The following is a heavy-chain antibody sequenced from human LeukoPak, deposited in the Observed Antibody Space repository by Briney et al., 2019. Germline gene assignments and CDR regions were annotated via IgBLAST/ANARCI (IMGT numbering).Heavy chain of an antibody. Sequence: PSETLSLTCAVSGASITSFHWTWFRQPAGRGPEWIGLIYTSGSTLYNPSLQSRVAMSVDVTKNQLSLKLSYVTAADAATYYCARKDGDYWGQGTLVTVSS. D-gene: IGHD6-6*01. CDR3: ARKDGDY. CDR2: IYTSGST. J-gene: IGHJ4*02. CDR1: GASITSFH. V-gene: IGHV4-4*07.